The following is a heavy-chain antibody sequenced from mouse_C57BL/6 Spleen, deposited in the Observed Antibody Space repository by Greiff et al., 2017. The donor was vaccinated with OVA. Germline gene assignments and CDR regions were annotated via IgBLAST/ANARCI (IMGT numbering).Heavy chain of an antibody. CDR2: IYPGDGDT. J-gene: IGHJ3*01. D-gene: IGHD1-1*01. Sequence: VQVVESGPELVKPGASVKISCKASGYAFSSSWMNWVKQRPGKGLEWIGRIYPGDGDTNYNGKFKGKATLTADKSSSTAYMQLSSLTSEDSAVYFCARSRVVPSFAYWGQGTLVTVSA. V-gene: IGHV1-82*01. CDR1: GYAFSSSW. CDR3: ARSRVVPSFAY.